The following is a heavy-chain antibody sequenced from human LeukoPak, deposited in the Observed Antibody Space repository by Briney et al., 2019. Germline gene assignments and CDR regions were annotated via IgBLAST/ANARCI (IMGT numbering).Heavy chain of an antibody. CDR1: GGSISSGSYY. D-gene: IGHD5-18*01. CDR2: IYTSGST. CDR3: ARERADTAIAPDY. V-gene: IGHV4-61*02. Sequence: SQTLSLTCTVSGGSISSGSYYWSWIRQPAGKGLEWIGRIYTSGSTNYNPSLKSRVTISVDTSKNQFSLKLSSVTAADTVVYYCARERADTAIAPDYWGQGTLVTVSS. J-gene: IGHJ4*02.